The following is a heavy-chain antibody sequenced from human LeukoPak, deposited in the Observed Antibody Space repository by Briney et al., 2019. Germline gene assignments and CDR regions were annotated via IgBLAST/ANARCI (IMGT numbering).Heavy chain of an antibody. CDR3: ANYYDSTGNYGSYYGMDV. CDR2: ISGSDGGT. D-gene: IGHD3-22*01. V-gene: IGHV3-23*01. Sequence: GGSLRLSCAASGFTFSRYAMSWIRQAPGRGLEWVSAISGSDGGTYYADSVKGRFTISRDDSKNTLYLQLNGLRVEDTAVYYCANYYDSTGNYGSYYGMDVWGQGTTVTVSS. J-gene: IGHJ6*02. CDR1: GFTFSRYA.